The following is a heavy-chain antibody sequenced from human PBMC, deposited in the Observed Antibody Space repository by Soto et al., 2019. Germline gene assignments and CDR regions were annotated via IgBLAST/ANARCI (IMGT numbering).Heavy chain of an antibody. Sequence: SETLSLTCAVYGGSFSGYYWSWIRQPPGKGLEWIGEINHSGSTNYNPSLKSRVTISVDTSKNQFSLKLSSVTAADTAVYYCARGGYNWNYREYYYYYMDVWGKGTTVTVSS. CDR2: INHSGST. CDR3: ARGGYNWNYREYYYYYMDV. CDR1: GGSFSGYY. D-gene: IGHD1-7*01. V-gene: IGHV4-34*01. J-gene: IGHJ6*03.